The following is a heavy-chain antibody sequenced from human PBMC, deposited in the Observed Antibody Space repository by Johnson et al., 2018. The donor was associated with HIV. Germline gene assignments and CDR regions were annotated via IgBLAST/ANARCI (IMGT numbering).Heavy chain of an antibody. CDR1: RFTFSSYG. Sequence: QVQLVESGGGVVQPGGSLRLSCAASRFTFSSYGMRWVRQAPGKGLEWVTFIRYDGSEKYFADSVKGRFTISRDNSKNTLYLQMNSLRAGDTAVYYCARDRSKGGAFDIWGQGTMVTVSS. D-gene: IGHD2/OR15-2a*01. CDR3: ARDRSKGGAFDI. J-gene: IGHJ3*02. CDR2: IRYDGSEK. V-gene: IGHV3-30*02.